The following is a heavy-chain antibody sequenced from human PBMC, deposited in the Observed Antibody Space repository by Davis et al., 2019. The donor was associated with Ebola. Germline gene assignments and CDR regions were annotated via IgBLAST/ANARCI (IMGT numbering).Heavy chain of an antibody. CDR1: GFTFSSYA. J-gene: IGHJ6*02. V-gene: IGHV3-30*04. CDR2: ISYDGSNK. D-gene: IGHD4-17*01. Sequence: PGGSLRLSCAASGFTFSSYAMHWVRQAPGKGLEWVAVISYDGSNKYYADSVKGRFTISRDNSKNTLYLQMNSLRAEDTAVYYCARESTRAYGDYLGLPLYGMDVWGQGTTVTVSS. CDR3: ARESTRAYGDYLGLPLYGMDV.